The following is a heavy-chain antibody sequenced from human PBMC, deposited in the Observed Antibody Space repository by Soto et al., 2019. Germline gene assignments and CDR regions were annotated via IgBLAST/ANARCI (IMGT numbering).Heavy chain of an antibody. D-gene: IGHD3-22*01. Sequence: GXSVKVSCKASGYTFTCYYVHLVRQAPGQGLEWMGWIDPNSGGTNYAQKFQGRVTMTRDTSISTAYMELSRLRSDDTAVYYCARGISITMIVVVINDHWAQGTLVTVSS. CDR1: GYTFTCYY. J-gene: IGHJ4*02. CDR3: ARGISITMIVVVINDH. V-gene: IGHV1-2*02. CDR2: IDPNSGGT.